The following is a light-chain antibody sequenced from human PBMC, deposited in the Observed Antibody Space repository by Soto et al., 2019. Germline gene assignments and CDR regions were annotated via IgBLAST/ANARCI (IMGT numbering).Light chain of an antibody. CDR3: QQRSNWPST. CDR1: QSVSSY. V-gene: IGKV3-11*01. CDR2: DAS. J-gene: IGKJ2*01. Sequence: EIVLTQSPATLSLSPGERATLSCRASQSVSSYLAWYQQKPGQAPRLLIYDASNRATGIPARFNGSGSGTDFTLTIRSLEPEDFAVYYCQQRSNWPSTFGQGTKLEIK.